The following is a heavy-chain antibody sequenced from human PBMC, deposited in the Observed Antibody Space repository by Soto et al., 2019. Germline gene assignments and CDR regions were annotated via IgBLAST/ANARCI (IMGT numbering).Heavy chain of an antibody. Sequence: PSETLSLTCTVSGGSISSGGYYWSWIRQHPGKGLEWIGYIYYSGSTYYNPSLKSRVTISVDTSKNQFSLKLSSVTAADTAVYYCARTGDYSGYVSPYYYYGMDVWGQGTTVTVSS. CDR3: ARTGDYSGYVSPYYYYGMDV. D-gene: IGHD5-12*01. J-gene: IGHJ6*02. CDR2: IYYSGST. V-gene: IGHV4-31*03. CDR1: GGSISSGGYY.